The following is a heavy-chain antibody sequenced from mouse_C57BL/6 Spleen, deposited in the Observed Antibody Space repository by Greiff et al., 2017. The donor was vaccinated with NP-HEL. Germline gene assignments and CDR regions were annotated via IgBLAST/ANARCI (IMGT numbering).Heavy chain of an antibody. CDR2: INPYNGDT. J-gene: IGHJ2*01. D-gene: IGHD1-1*01. Sequence: VQLQQSGPELVKPGDSVKISCKASGYSFTGYFMNWVMQSHGKSLEWIGRINPYNGDTFYNQKFKGKATLTVDKSSSTAHMELRSLTSEDSAVYYWAREGYYGSPNFDYWGQGTTLTVSS. CDR3: AREGYYGSPNFDY. V-gene: IGHV1-20*01. CDR1: GYSFTGYF.